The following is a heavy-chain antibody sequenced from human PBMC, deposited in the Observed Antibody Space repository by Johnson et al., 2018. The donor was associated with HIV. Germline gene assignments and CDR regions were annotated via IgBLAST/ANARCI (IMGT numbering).Heavy chain of an antibody. CDR2: IKSKADGETT. V-gene: IGHV3-15*01. J-gene: IGHJ3*02. Sequence: VQLVESGGGLVQPGGSLRLSCETSGFTFSNAWMTWVRQAPGKGLEWVGRIKSKADGETTDYAAPVRGRFSISRDDSQDTLYLQMDSLKTEDTAVYYCATDPYYYYLLGNYRHDAFEIWGQGTMVTVSS. CDR1: GFTFSNAW. CDR3: ATDPYYYYLLGNYRHDAFEI. D-gene: IGHD3-16*02.